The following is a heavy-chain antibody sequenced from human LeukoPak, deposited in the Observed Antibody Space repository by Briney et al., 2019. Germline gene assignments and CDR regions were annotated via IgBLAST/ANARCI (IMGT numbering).Heavy chain of an antibody. CDR1: GGSISSSNW. CDR3: ARAPEVSSGSYHGWFDP. Sequence: KPSETLSLTCAVSGGSISSSNWWSWVRQPPGKGLEWIGEIYHSGSTNNNPSLKSRVTISVDKSKNQFSLKLSSVTAADTAVYYCARAPEVSSGSYHGWFDPWGQGTLVTVSS. CDR2: IYHSGST. J-gene: IGHJ5*02. D-gene: IGHD1-26*01. V-gene: IGHV4-4*02.